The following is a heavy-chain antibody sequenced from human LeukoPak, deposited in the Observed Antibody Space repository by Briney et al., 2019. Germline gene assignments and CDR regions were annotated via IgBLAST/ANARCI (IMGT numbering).Heavy chain of an antibody. CDR3: ARVGGYSSSPGDY. CDR1: GGSVSSGGYY. V-gene: IGHV4-31*03. CDR2: IYYSGSI. Sequence: TSETLSLTCTVSGGSVSSGGYYWSWIRQHPGKGLEWIGYIYYSGSIYYNPSLKSRVTISVDTSKNQFSLKLSSVTAADTAVYYCARVGGYSSSPGDYWGQGTLVTVSS. D-gene: IGHD6-6*01. J-gene: IGHJ4*02.